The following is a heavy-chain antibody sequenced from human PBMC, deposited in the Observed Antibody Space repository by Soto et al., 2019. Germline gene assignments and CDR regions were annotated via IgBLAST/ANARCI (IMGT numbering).Heavy chain of an antibody. V-gene: IGHV3-23*01. J-gene: IGHJ3*02. CDR3: AKDRVGCSSTSCYPSAFDI. CDR1: GFTFSSYA. Sequence: GESLKISCAASGFTFSSYAMSWVRQAPGKGLEWVSAISGSGGSTYYADSVKGRFTISRDNSKNTLYLQMNSLRAEDTAVYYCAKDRVGCSSTSCYPSAFDIWGQGTMVTVSS. D-gene: IGHD2-2*01. CDR2: ISGSGGST.